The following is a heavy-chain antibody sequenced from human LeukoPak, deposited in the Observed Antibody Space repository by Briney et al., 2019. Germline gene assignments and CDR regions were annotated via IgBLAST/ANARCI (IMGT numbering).Heavy chain of an antibody. D-gene: IGHD1-26*01. V-gene: IGHV1-24*01. J-gene: IGHJ4*02. CDR3: AKEKYSGSYYGTLAFDY. CDR2: FDPEDGET. CDR1: GYTLTELS. Sequence: GASVKVSCKVSGYTLTELSMHWVRQAPGKGLEWMGGFDPEDGETIYAQKFQGRVTMTEDTSTDTAYMELSSLRSEDTAVYYCAKEKYSGSYYGTLAFDYWGQGTLVTVSS.